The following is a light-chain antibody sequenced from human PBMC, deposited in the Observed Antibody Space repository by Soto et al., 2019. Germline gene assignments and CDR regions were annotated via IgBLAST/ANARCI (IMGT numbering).Light chain of an antibody. J-gene: IGLJ1*01. CDR3: PSPTPGSLYV. CDR2: KVS. V-gene: IGLV2-14*01. CDR1: SSDVGGYNY. Sequence: QSALTQPASVSGSPGQSITISCTGTSSDVGGYNYVSWYQQYPGRVPKLLIYKVSNRPSGISNRVSGSKSGITASLTISGLQVEDEADYFCPSPTPGSLYVFGSATKLTVL.